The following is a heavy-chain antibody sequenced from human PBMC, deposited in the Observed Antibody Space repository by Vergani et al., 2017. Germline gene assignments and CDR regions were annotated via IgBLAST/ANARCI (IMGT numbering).Heavy chain of an antibody. V-gene: IGHV1-18*01. CDR1: GYTFTSYG. Sequence: QVQLVQSGAEVKKPGASVKVSCKASGYTFTSYGISWVRQAPGQGLEWMGWISAYNGNTNYAQKLQGRVTMTTDTSTSTAYMELRSLRSDDTAVYYCARLSITMVRGSPNWFDPWGQGTLVTVSS. J-gene: IGHJ5*02. CDR2: ISAYNGNT. D-gene: IGHD3-10*01. CDR3: ARLSITMVRGSPNWFDP.